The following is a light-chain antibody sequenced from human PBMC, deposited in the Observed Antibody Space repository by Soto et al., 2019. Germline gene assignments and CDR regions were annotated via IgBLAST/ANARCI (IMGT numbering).Light chain of an antibody. CDR1: SSNIGSQY. CDR3: AAWDGSLSGGV. J-gene: IGLJ3*02. CDR2: RND. V-gene: IGLV1-47*01. Sequence: QSVLTQPPSASGTPGQSVTISCSGSSSNIGSQYVYWFQQLPGTAPTLLIYRNDQRPSGVPDRFSGSKSGTSASLAISGLRSEDEADYYCAAWDGSLSGGVFAGGTKVTVL.